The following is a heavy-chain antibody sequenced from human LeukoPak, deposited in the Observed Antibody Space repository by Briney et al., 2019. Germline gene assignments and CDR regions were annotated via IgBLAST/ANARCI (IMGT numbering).Heavy chain of an antibody. Sequence: SETLSLTCTVSGGSISSYYWSWIRQPPGKGLEWIGYIYYSGSTNYNPSLKSRVTISVDTSKNQFSLKLSSVTAADTAVYYCARARLRYCSSTSCFNWFDPWGQGTLVTVSS. J-gene: IGHJ5*02. CDR2: IYYSGST. V-gene: IGHV4-59*12. CDR1: GGSISSYY. D-gene: IGHD2-2*01. CDR3: ARARLRYCSSTSCFNWFDP.